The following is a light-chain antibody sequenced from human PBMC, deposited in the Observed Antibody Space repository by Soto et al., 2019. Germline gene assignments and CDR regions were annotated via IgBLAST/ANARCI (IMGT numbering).Light chain of an antibody. CDR3: QQRSNWPRT. CDR1: QSVSSSY. Sequence: EIVLTQSPGTLSLSPGERATLSCRASQSVSSSYLAWYQQKPGQAPRLLIYGASSRDTGIPDRFSGSGSGTDFTLTISRLEPEDFEVYYCQQRSNWPRTFGQGTKVDIK. V-gene: IGKV3D-20*02. J-gene: IGKJ1*01. CDR2: GAS.